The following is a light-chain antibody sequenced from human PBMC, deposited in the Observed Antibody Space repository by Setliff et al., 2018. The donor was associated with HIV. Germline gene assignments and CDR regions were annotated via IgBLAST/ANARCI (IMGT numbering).Light chain of an antibody. J-gene: IGLJ1*01. CDR1: SSDVGGYNY. V-gene: IGLV2-14*03. Sequence: QSALAQPASLSESPGQSITISCTGTSSDVGGYNYVSWFQHHPGKAPKLIIYDVTDRPSGVSNRFSGSKSGNTASLTISGLQAEDEADYYCSSFTTSSTRVFGTGTKVTVL. CDR2: DVT. CDR3: SSFTTSSTRV.